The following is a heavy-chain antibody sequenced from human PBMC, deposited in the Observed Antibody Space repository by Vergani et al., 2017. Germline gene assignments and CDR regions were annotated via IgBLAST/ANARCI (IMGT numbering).Heavy chain of an antibody. CDR1: GGSFSGYY. CDR2: INHSGST. J-gene: IGHJ4*02. V-gene: IGHV4-34*01. D-gene: IGHD1-26*01. Sequence: QVQLQQWGAGLLKPSETLSLTCAVYGGSFSGYYWSWIRQPPGKGLEWIGEINHSGSTNYNPSLKSRVTISVDTSKNQFSLKLSSVTAADTAVYYCARARVRASYFDYWGQGTLVTVSS. CDR3: ARARVRASYFDY.